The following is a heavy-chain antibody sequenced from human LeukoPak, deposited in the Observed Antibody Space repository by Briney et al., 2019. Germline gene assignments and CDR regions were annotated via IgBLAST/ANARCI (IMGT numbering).Heavy chain of an antibody. Sequence: ASVKVSCKASSFIFNNYGISWVRQAPGQGPEWMGWISVYNDNTKYSQNLQGRVTLTTDRSTNIAYMELRSLRSDDTAIYYCARAVSGGSSFFYMDVWGKGTTVTISS. CDR2: ISVYNDNT. V-gene: IGHV1-18*01. CDR1: SFIFNNYG. CDR3: ARAVSGGSSFFYMDV. J-gene: IGHJ6*03. D-gene: IGHD2-15*01.